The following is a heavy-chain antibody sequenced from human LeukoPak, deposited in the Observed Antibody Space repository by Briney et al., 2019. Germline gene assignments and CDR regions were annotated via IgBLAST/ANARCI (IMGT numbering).Heavy chain of an antibody. CDR2: FYIDGRA. Sequence: GGSLRLSCAASGFTFDKYAMNWVRQAPGKGLEWVSIFYIDGRAFHAASVKGRFTLFRDISKHSVDLQMNSLRAEDTAVYFCARDRRRLRGQNGDGDAFDIWGQGTRVTVSS. CDR3: ARDRRRLRGQNGDGDAFDI. CDR1: GFTFDKYA. D-gene: IGHD2-8*01. V-gene: IGHV3-23*03. J-gene: IGHJ3*02.